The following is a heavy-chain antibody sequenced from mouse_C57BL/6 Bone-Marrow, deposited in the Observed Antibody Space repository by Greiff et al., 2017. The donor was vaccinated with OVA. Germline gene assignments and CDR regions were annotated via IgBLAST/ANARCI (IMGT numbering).Heavy chain of an antibody. Sequence: VQLQQPGAELVKPGASVKLSCKASGYTFTSYWMHWVKQSPGQGLEWIGTIHPAASDTNYNQKFKGKATLTVDKSSSTAYMQLSSLTSEDSAVYDCERGRRSYLEYWGRGTALTVSA. CDR2: IHPAASDT. V-gene: IGHV1-74*01. CDR1: GYTFTSYW. J-gene: IGHJ2*01. CDR3: ERGRRSYLEY.